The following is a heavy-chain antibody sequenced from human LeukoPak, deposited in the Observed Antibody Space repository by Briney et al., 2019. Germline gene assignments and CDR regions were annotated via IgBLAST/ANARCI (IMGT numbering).Heavy chain of an antibody. D-gene: IGHD3-3*01. V-gene: IGHV1-69*05. CDR2: IIPIFGTA. Sequence: SVKVSCKASGGTFSSYAISWVRQAPGQGLEWMGGIIPIFGTANYAQKFQGRVTITTDESTSTAYMELSSLRSEDTAVYYCARDRDFWSGQHPSGYFDYWGQGTLVTVSS. CDR3: ARDRDFWSGQHPSGYFDY. J-gene: IGHJ4*02. CDR1: GGTFSSYA.